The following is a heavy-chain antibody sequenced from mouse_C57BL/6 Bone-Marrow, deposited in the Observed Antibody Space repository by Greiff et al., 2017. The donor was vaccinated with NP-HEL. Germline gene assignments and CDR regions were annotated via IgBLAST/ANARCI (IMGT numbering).Heavy chain of an antibody. D-gene: IGHD2-4*01. V-gene: IGHV1-55*01. J-gene: IGHJ4*01. Sequence: VQLQQSGAELVKPGASVKMSCKASGYTFTSYWITWVKQRPGQGLEWIGDIYPGSGSTNYNEKFKSKATLTVDTSSSTAYMQLSSLTSEDSAVYYCARSDYDVPYAMYYWGQGTSVTVSS. CDR3: ARSDYDVPYAMYY. CDR1: GYTFTSYW. CDR2: IYPGSGST.